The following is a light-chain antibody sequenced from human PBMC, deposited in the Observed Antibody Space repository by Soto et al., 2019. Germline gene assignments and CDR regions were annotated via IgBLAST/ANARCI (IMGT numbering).Light chain of an antibody. J-gene: IGLJ1*01. V-gene: IGLV2-14*01. CDR3: SSYTSRSPYV. CDR2: EVS. CDR1: SSDVGGYNY. Sequence: QPVLTQPASVSGSPGQSITISCTGTSSDVGGYNYVSWYQQHPGKAPKLMIYEVSNRPSGVSNRFSGSKSGNTASLTISGLQAEDEADYYCSSYTSRSPYVFVTGTKLTVL.